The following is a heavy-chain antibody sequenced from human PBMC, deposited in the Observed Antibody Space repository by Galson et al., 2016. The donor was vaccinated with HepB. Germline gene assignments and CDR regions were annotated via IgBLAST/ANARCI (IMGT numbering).Heavy chain of an antibody. CDR1: GFIVSSND. V-gene: IGHV3-53*01. Sequence: SLRLSCAASGFIVSSNDMSWVRQAPGKGLEWVSVLYSGGSTYYADSVKGRFTISRDNSKNTLYLQMNSLRAEDTAVYYCVRDQVDYYESSGDDFDYWGQGTLVTVSS. J-gene: IGHJ4*02. CDR2: LYSGGST. D-gene: IGHD3-22*01. CDR3: VRDQVDYYESSGDDFDY.